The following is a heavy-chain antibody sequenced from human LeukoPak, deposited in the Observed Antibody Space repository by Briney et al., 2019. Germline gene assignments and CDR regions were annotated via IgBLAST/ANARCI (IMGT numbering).Heavy chain of an antibody. J-gene: IGHJ5*02. Sequence: PSETLSLTCSVSGGSIGGYKWAWIRQPAGKGLEWLGRSDDVGNTDYSPSVESRITVSIDKSRNQVSLKLISVTAADTAVYYCARVKGSNWLDPWGQGTLVTVSS. CDR3: ARVKGSNWLDP. D-gene: IGHD6-6*01. V-gene: IGHV4-4*07. CDR2: SDDVGNT. CDR1: GGSIGGYK.